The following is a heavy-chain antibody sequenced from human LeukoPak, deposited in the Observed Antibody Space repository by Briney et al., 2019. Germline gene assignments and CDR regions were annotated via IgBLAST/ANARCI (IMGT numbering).Heavy chain of an antibody. CDR1: GFTFSSYW. CDR2: INSDGSST. V-gene: IGHV3-74*01. D-gene: IGHD2-2*01. J-gene: IGHJ5*02. Sequence: GGSLRLSCAASGFTFSSYWMHWLRQAPGKGLVWVSRINSDGSSTNYADSVKGRFTISRDNAKNTLYLQMNSLRAEDTAVYYCASSTKEPVAHWFDPWGQGALVTVSS. CDR3: ASSTKEPVAHWFDP.